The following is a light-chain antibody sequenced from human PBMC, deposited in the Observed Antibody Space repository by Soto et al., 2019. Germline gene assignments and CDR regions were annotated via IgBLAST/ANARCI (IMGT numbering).Light chain of an antibody. V-gene: IGLV1-47*01. CDR2: RNH. Sequence: QSVLTQSPSASGTPGQRVTISCSASSSNFVSNSVSWYQHVPGTAPKLLISRNHQRPSGVPDRFSGSKSGTSASLAISDLRSEDEATYYCAAWDDTLNGQVFGGGTKLTVL. CDR1: SSNFVSNS. J-gene: IGLJ3*02. CDR3: AAWDDTLNGQV.